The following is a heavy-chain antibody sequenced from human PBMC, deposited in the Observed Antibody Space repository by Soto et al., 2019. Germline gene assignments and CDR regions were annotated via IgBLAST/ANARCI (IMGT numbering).Heavy chain of an antibody. Sequence: SETLSPTCGVSGAYISDFSLSWFRHPARKGLAWTRRITINENTQKNPAYKSRVTMSIDTCRNHFSLNLQSATAAEKALYYCARETGEDWTYEDNWGPGTLVTVPS. D-gene: IGHD7-27*01. CDR1: GAYISDFS. CDR3: ARETGEDWTYEDN. CDR2: ITINENT. V-gene: IGHV4-4*07. J-gene: IGHJ4*02.